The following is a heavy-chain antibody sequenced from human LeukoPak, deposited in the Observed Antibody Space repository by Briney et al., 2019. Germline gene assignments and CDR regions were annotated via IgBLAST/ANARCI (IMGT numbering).Heavy chain of an antibody. CDR1: GFTFSSYE. CDR2: NSGGGETM. CDR3: ARCGRGGSNSMPFLDY. J-gene: IGHJ4*02. V-gene: IGHV3-48*03. D-gene: IGHD1-26*01. Sequence: GGSLRLSCVASGFTFSSYEMNWVRQAPGKGLEWVSYNSGGGETMFYLDSVKGRFTISRDNADNSLSLQMNSLRAEDTAVYYYARCGRGGSNSMPFLDYWGQGALVTVSS.